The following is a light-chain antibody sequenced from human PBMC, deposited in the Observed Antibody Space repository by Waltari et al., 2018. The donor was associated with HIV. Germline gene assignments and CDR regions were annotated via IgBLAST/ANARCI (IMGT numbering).Light chain of an antibody. V-gene: IGLV2-23*02. CDR3: CSYGGSSTWV. J-gene: IGLJ3*02. CDR1: NSDIGSFNL. CDR2: EVT. Sequence: QSALTQPASVSGSPGQSITISCTGTNSDIGSFNLVSWYQQHPGKGPKLMIYEVTKRPSGVYNRFSGSKSGNTASLTISGLQAEDEADYYCCSYGGSSTWVFGGGTKLTVL.